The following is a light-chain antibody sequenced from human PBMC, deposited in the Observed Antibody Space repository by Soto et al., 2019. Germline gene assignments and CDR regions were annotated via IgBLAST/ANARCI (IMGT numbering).Light chain of an antibody. CDR1: SSDVGGYNY. CDR2: EVS. V-gene: IGLV2-8*01. J-gene: IGLJ2*01. CDR3: SSYAASNKLGV. Sequence: QSALTQPPSASGSPGQSVTISCIGTSSDVGGYNYVSWYQQHPGKAPKLMIYEVSKRPSGVPDRFSGSKSGNTASLTVSGLQAEDEADYYCSSYAASNKLGVFGGGTKGTVL.